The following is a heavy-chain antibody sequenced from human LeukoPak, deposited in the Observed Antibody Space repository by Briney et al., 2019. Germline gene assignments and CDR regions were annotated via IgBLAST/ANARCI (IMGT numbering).Heavy chain of an antibody. CDR2: IYHSGST. Sequence: PSETLSLACAVYGGSFSGYYWSWIRQPPGKGLEWIGYIYHSGSTYYNPSLKSRVTISVDRSKNQFSLKLSSVTAADTAVYYCARGVGITMVRGVITGYFDYWGQGTLVTVSS. CDR3: ARGVGITMVRGVITGYFDY. D-gene: IGHD3-10*01. J-gene: IGHJ4*02. V-gene: IGHV4-34*01. CDR1: GGSFSGYY.